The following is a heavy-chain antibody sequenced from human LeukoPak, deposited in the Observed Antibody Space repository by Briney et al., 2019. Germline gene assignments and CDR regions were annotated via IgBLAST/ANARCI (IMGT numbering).Heavy chain of an antibody. CDR1: GGSFSGYY. Sequence: SETLSLTCAVYGGSFSGYYWSWIRQPPGKGLEWIGEINHSGSTNYNPSLKSRDTISVDTSKNQFSLKLSSVTAADTAVYYCARRPSIAVAGFLDYWGQGTLVTVSS. CDR3: ARRPSIAVAGFLDY. J-gene: IGHJ4*02. D-gene: IGHD6-19*01. CDR2: INHSGST. V-gene: IGHV4-34*01.